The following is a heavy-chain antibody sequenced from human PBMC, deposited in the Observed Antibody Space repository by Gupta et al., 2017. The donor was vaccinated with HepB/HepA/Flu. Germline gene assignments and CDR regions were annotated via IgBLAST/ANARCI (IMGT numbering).Heavy chain of an antibody. CDR1: GFTFNTYA. Sequence: QVQLVESGGGVVQPGRSLRLSCAASGFTFNTYAMHWVRQAPGKGLEWVAILSYDGDKKDYSDSVKGRFTISRDNFKNTMWLQMNSLRAEDTAVYYCARPSNHYSYYYPMDVWGQGTTVTVSS. CDR3: ARPSNHYSYYYPMDV. CDR2: LSYDGDKK. V-gene: IGHV3-30-3*01. J-gene: IGHJ6*02.